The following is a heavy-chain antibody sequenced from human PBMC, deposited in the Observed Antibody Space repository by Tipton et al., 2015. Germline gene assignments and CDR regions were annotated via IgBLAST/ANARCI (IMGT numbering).Heavy chain of an antibody. D-gene: IGHD1-1*01. Sequence: QLVQSGGGVVQPGMSLRLSCAASGLIFKNYAMHWVRQAPGKGLEWVALISYDGSHQYYADSVKGRFTISRDNSRNTLYLHMNSLRAEDTAVYYCARDGTAHVLNALDVWGQGTTVTVSS. CDR1: GLIFKNYA. J-gene: IGHJ6*02. CDR2: ISYDGSHQ. V-gene: IGHV3-33*01. CDR3: ARDGTAHVLNALDV.